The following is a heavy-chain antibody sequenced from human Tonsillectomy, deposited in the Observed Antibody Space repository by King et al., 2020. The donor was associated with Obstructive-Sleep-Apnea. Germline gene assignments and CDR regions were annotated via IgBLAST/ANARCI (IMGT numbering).Heavy chain of an antibody. J-gene: IGHJ4*02. Sequence: VQLVESGGALVQPGGSLRLSCAAAGFTVNSHYMSGVRQAPGRGREWVSVFYAGGNTYYADSVKGRFNISRQRSKNTLYLQMNSLRAEDTAVYYCARDLDMRGQGTLVTVSS. CDR1: GFTVNSHY. V-gene: IGHV3-53*04. CDR2: FYAGGNT. CDR3: ARDLDM. D-gene: IGHD2-2*03.